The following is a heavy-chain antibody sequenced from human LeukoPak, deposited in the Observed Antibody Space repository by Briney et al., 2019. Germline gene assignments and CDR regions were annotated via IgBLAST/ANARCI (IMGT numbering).Heavy chain of an antibody. D-gene: IGHD3-3*01. J-gene: IGHJ4*02. CDR2: ITWKSDVV. CDR3: VRHDFWSGFKGGDY. V-gene: IGHV3-9*03. Sequence: GGSLRLSCAASGFTFDDYAMHWVRQRPGKGLEWVSGITWKSDVVGYAPSVKGRFTISRDNAKKSLDLELNNLSVEDMALYYCVRHDFWSGFKGGDYWGQGTLVTVSS. CDR1: GFTFDDYA.